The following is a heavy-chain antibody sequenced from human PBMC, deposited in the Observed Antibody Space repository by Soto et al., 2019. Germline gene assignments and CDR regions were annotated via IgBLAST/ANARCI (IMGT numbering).Heavy chain of an antibody. V-gene: IGHV4-30-4*01. J-gene: IGHJ4*02. CDR1: GGSISSGGSY. CDR2: IXXSXXX. Sequence: PSETLSLTCTVSGGSISSGGSYWGWIRQPPGKGLXWIXXIXXSXXXXXNXXLKSRVTLSVDTSKNQFSLNLSSVTAAETAVYYCVRYCSTTKCPFDYWGQGTLVTVSS. CDR3: VRYCSTTKCPFDY. D-gene: IGHD2-2*01.